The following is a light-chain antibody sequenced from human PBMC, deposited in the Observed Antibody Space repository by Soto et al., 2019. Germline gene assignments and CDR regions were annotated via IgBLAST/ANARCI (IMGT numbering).Light chain of an antibody. CDR1: SSDFGDYIY. CDR3: SSYTSSSTV. CDR2: DVR. V-gene: IGLV2-14*03. J-gene: IGLJ2*01. Sequence: QSALTQPASVSGSPGQSITISCTGTSSDFGDYIYVSWKQQHPGKAPKLMIYDVRTRPSGVSNRFSGSKSGNTASLTISGLQAEDEADYYCSSYTSSSTVFGGGTQLTVL.